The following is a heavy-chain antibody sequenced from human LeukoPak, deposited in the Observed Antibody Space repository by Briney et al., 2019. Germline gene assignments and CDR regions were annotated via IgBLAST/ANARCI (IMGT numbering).Heavy chain of an antibody. D-gene: IGHD1-20*01. CDR2: ISSSGAST. J-gene: IGHJ4*02. V-gene: IGHV3-23*01. Sequence: GGSLRLSCAASGFTFSSYAMGWVRQAPGKGLEWVSAISSSGASTYYADSVKGRFTISRDNSKNTLYLQMNSLRAADTAVYYCAKDLDSWKFGYGHSYFDYWGQGTLVTVSS. CDR1: GFTFSSYA. CDR3: AKDLDSWKFGYGHSYFDY.